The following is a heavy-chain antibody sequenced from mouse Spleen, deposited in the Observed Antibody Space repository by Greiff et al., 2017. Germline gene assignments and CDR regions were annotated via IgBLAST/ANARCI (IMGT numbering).Heavy chain of an antibody. D-gene: IGHD1-1*01. CDR3: ARGETTERAMDY. CDR1: GFTFSSYA. Sequence: EVKLVESGGGLVKPGGSLKLSCAASGFTFSSYAMSWVRQSPEKRLEWVAEISSGGSYTYYPDTVTGRFTISRDNAKNTLYLEMSSLRSEDTAMYYCARGETTERAMDYWGQGTSVTVSS. CDR2: ISSGGSYT. V-gene: IGHV5-9-4*01. J-gene: IGHJ4*01.